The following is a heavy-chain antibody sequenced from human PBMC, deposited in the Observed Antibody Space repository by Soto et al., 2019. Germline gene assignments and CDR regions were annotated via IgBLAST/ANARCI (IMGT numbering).Heavy chain of an antibody. CDR3: ARMKVDSYQFYYAMDV. Sequence: ESGPYAGEPTETLTLTCTVSGFSLTTGKMGVSWIRQPPGKALEWLAHIFSDNERSYSTSLQGRLTISKDTSGSQVVLSMTNVDPVDTATYYCARMKVDSYQFYYAMDVWGRGTTVTSP. V-gene: IGHV2-26*01. CDR2: IFSDNER. CDR1: GFSLTTGKMG. J-gene: IGHJ6*02. D-gene: IGHD3-9*01.